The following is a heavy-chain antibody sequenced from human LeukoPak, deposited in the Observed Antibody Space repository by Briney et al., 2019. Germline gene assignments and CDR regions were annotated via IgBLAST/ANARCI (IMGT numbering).Heavy chain of an antibody. Sequence: SETLSLTCAVYGGSFSGYYWSWIRQPPGKGLEWIGSIYFSGSTYYNPSLKSRVTISEDTSKNQFSLKLSSVTAADTAVYYCARPSAYYYDSSAAFDIWGQGTMVTVSS. CDR3: ARPSAYYYDSSAAFDI. CDR1: GGSFSGYY. CDR2: IYFSGST. J-gene: IGHJ3*02. V-gene: IGHV4-34*01. D-gene: IGHD3-22*01.